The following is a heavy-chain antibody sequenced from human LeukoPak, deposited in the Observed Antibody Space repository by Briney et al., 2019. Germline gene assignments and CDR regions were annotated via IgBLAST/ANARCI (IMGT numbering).Heavy chain of an antibody. V-gene: IGHV3-21*01. CDR3: ARKDSGSYHNWFDP. CDR2: ISSSSSYI. J-gene: IGHJ5*02. D-gene: IGHD1-26*01. Sequence: GGPLRLSCAASGFTFSSYSMNWVRQAPGKGLEWVSSISSSSSYIYYADSVKGRFTISRDNAKNSLYLQMNSLRAEDTAVYYCARKDSGSYHNWFDPWGQGTLVTVSS. CDR1: GFTFSSYS.